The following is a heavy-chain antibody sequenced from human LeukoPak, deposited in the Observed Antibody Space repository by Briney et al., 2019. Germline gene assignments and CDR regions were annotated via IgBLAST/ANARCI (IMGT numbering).Heavy chain of an antibody. Sequence: GESLKISCKGPGYSFTSYWIGWVRQMPGKGLEWMGTIYPGDSDTRYSPSFQGQVTISADKSISTAYLQWSSLKASDTAMYYCARHPQIYGSGSYYNSADYWGQGTVVTVSS. V-gene: IGHV5-51*01. CDR3: ARHPQIYGSGSYYNSADY. CDR2: IYPGDSDT. J-gene: IGHJ4*02. D-gene: IGHD3-10*01. CDR1: GYSFTSYW.